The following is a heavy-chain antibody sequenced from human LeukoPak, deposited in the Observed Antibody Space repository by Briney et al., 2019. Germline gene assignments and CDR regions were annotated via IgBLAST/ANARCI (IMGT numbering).Heavy chain of an antibody. V-gene: IGHV3-53*01. CDR2: IYSGGST. Sequence: PGGSLRLSCAASGFTVSSNYMSWVRHAPGKGLEWASVIYSGGSTYYADSVKGRFTISRDNSKNTLYLQMNSLRAEDTAVYYCAREGCSGGSCYGLFDYWGQGTLVTASS. J-gene: IGHJ4*02. CDR1: GFTVSSNY. CDR3: AREGCSGGSCYGLFDY. D-gene: IGHD2-15*01.